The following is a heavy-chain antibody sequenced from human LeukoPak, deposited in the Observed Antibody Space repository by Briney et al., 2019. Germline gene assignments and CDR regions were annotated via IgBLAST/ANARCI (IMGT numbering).Heavy chain of an antibody. CDR2: INSDGSEG. CDR1: GFTFSGFW. J-gene: IGHJ3*01. Sequence: GGSLRLSCAVSGFTFSGFWMSWSRQAPGKGLEWVASINSDGSEGYYADVVKGRFTISRDNAKNSLYLQINSLRAEDTAVYYCARSSYSSSSSVWGQGAMVTVSS. CDR3: ARSSYSSSSSV. V-gene: IGHV3-7*03. D-gene: IGHD6-6*01.